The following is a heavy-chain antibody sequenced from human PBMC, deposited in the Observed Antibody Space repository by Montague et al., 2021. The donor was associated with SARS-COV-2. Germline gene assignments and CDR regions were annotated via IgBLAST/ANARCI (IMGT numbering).Heavy chain of an antibody. Sequence: SETLSLTCTVSGGAISSSSYYWGWIRQPPGKGLEWIGSIYYSGSTYYKPSLKSRVTISVDTSKNQFSLKLSSVTAADTAVYYCASDTRMTLLVVVNRYGMDVWGQGTTVTVSS. V-gene: IGHV4-39*07. CDR3: ASDTRMTLLVVVNRYGMDV. D-gene: IGHD3-22*01. CDR2: IYYSGST. J-gene: IGHJ6*02. CDR1: GGAISSSSYY.